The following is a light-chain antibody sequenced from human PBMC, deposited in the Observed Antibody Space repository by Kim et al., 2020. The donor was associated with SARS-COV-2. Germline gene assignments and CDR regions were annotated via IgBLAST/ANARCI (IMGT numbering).Light chain of an antibody. CDR3: QQNADWRA. CDR2: GAS. V-gene: IGKV3-15*01. J-gene: IGKJ5*01. CDR1: QSISAN. Sequence: SLPPEERATLSGRASQSISANLAWFRQKPGQAPRVLINGASARATGIPARFSGSGSGTEFTLTISDLQSEDFAGNNGQQNADWRAFGEGTRLGIK.